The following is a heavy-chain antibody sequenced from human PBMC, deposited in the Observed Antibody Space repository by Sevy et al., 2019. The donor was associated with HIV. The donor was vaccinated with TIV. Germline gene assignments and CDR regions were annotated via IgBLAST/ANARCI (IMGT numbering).Heavy chain of an antibody. V-gene: IGHV1-69*10. CDR3: ARGDYDFWSGPRGGYFDY. J-gene: IGHJ4*02. CDR1: GGTFSSYA. Sequence: ASVKVSCKASGGTFSSYAISWVRQAPGQGLEWMGGIIPILGIANYAQKFQGRVTITADKSTSTAYMELSSLRSEDTAVYYCARGDYDFWSGPRGGYFDYWGQGTLATVSS. D-gene: IGHD3-3*01. CDR2: IIPILGIA.